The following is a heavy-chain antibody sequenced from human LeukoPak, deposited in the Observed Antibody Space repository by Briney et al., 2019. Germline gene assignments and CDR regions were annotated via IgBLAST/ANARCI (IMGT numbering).Heavy chain of an antibody. J-gene: IGHJ1*01. V-gene: IGHV4-34*01. CDR1: GGSFSGYY. CDR3: ASYSSRWTEYFQH. CDR2: TDHGGSA. Sequence: QSSGTLSLTCAVYGGSFSGYYWNWVRQPPGKGLEWIGETDHGGSAKYNPSLKSRVTISVDTSKNQFSLKLSSVTAADTAVYYCASYSSRWTEYFQHWGQGTLVTVSS. D-gene: IGHD6-13*01.